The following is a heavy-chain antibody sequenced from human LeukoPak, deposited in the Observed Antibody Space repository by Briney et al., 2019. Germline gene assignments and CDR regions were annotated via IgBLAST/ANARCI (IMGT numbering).Heavy chain of an antibody. CDR3: ARAGGLPRDDAFDL. Sequence: SETLSLTCTVSGGSIGVYYWTWIRQPPGKGLERIGYVYYTGTTTYNPSLKSRFTMSVDTSKSQFSLRLTSVTAADTAVYYCARAGGLPRDDAFDLWGQGKLVTVSS. CDR2: VYYTGTT. J-gene: IGHJ3*01. CDR1: GGSIGVYY. D-gene: IGHD3-10*01. V-gene: IGHV4-59*01.